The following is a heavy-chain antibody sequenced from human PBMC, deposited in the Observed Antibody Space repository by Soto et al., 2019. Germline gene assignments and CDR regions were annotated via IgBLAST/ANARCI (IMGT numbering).Heavy chain of an antibody. J-gene: IGHJ4*02. CDR2: INAGNGNT. CDR1: GSTFTSYA. D-gene: IGHD2-21*02. CDR3: ARSIVVVTALDY. V-gene: IGHV1-3*05. Sequence: QVQLVQSGSEEKKPGASVKVSCKASGSTFTSYAMHWVRQAPGQRLEWMGWINAGNGNTKYSQKFQGRVTITRDTSASTAHMELSSLRSQDTAVYYCARSIVVVTALDYWGQGALGIVSS.